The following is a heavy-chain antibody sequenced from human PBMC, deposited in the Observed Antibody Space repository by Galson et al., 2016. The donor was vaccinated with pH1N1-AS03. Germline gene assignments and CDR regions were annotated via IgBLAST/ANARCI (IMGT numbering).Heavy chain of an antibody. CDR2: IQQDGGDK. J-gene: IGHJ5*02. CDR3: ERDLNWDNA. CDR1: GFTFNSYW. Sequence: SLRLSCAASGFTFNSYWMTWVRHAPRRGLEWVANIQQDGGDKYYVNSVKGRFTISRDNAKNSLYLQMNSLRVEDTAVYYCERDLNWDNAWGQGTLVTVSS. V-gene: IGHV3-7*01.